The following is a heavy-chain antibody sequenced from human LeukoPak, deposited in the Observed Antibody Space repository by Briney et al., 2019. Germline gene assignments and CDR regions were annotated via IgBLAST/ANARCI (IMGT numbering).Heavy chain of an antibody. D-gene: IGHD1-1*01. J-gene: IGHJ4*02. CDR1: GGSISSSSYY. CDR3: ARVGVGTTGGRLFDF. V-gene: IGHV4-39*06. Sequence: MPSETLSLTCTVSGGSISSSSYYWGWIRQPPGKGLEWIGSIYYSGSTYYNPSLKSRVTISVDTSKNQFPLKLTSVTAADTAVYYCARVGVGTTGGRLFDFWGQGTLVTVSS. CDR2: IYYSGST.